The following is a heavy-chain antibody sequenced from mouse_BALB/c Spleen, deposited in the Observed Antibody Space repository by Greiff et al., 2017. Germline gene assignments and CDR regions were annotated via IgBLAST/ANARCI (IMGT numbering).Heavy chain of an antibody. CDR3: ARDRDGKGWFAY. V-gene: IGHV5-4*02. J-gene: IGHJ3*01. D-gene: IGHD2-1*01. CDR1: GFTFSDYY. CDR2: ISDGGSYT. Sequence: DVMLVESGGGLVKPGGSLKLSCAASGFTFSDYYMYWVRQTPEKRLEWVATISDGGSYTYYPDSVKGRFTISRDNAKNNLYLQMSSLKSEDTAMYYCARDRDGKGWFAYWGQGTLVTVSA.